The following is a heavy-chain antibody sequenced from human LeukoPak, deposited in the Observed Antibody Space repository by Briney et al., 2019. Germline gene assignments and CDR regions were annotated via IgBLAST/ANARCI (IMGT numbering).Heavy chain of an antibody. Sequence: GGSLRLSCAASGFTFSDYYMSWIRQAPGKGLEWVSYISSSSSYTNYADSVKGRFTISRDNSKNTLYLQMNSLRAEDTAVYYCARDVVYSSSSGDYWGQGTLVTVSS. CDR1: GFTFSDYY. V-gene: IGHV3-11*06. CDR3: ARDVVYSSSSGDY. J-gene: IGHJ4*02. CDR2: ISSSSSYT. D-gene: IGHD6-6*01.